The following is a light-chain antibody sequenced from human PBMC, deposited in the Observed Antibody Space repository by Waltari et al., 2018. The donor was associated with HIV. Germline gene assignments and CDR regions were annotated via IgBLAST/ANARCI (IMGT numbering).Light chain of an antibody. CDR1: QGISSY. Sequence: DTQLTQSPSFLSASVRDRVTITGRASQGISSYFAWYQQKPGKAPKLLIYAASTLQSGVPSRFSGSGSGTEFTLTISSLQPEDFATYYCQQLNSYPRAFGPGTKVDIK. J-gene: IGKJ3*01. V-gene: IGKV1-9*01. CDR3: QQLNSYPRA. CDR2: AAS.